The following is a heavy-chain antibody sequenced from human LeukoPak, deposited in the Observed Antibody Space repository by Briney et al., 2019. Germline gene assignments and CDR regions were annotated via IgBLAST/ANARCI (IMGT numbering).Heavy chain of an antibody. CDR3: AKQSAGVTTGYFDY. Sequence: GGSLRLSCAASGFTFSSYAMSWVRQAPGKGLEWAPAISDSAGSTYYADSVKGRFTISRDNSKNTLYLQMNSLRAEDTAVYYCAKQSAGVTTGYFDYWGQGTLVTVSS. J-gene: IGHJ4*02. CDR1: GFTFSSYA. D-gene: IGHD1-26*01. CDR2: ISDSAGST. V-gene: IGHV3-23*01.